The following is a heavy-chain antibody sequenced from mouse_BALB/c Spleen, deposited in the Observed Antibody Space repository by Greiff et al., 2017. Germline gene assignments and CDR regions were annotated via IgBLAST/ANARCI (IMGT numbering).Heavy chain of an antibody. CDR1: GFSLTSYG. Sequence: QVQLKESGPSLVAPSQSLSITCTVSGFSLTSYGVHWVRQPPGKGLEWLGVIWAGGSTNYNSALMSRLSISKDNSKSQVFLKMNSLQTDDTAMYYCARNYYGSSGSWFAYWGQGTLVTVSA. J-gene: IGHJ3*01. D-gene: IGHD1-1*01. CDR2: IWAGGST. CDR3: ARNYYGSSGSWFAY. V-gene: IGHV2-9*02.